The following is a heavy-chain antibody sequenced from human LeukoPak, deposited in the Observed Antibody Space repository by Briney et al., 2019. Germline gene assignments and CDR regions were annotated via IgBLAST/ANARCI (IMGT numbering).Heavy chain of an antibody. Sequence: PGGSLRLSCAASGFTFSSYSMNWVRQAPGKGLEWVSYISSSSSTIYYADSVKGRFTISRDNAKNSLYLQMNSLRAEDTAVYYCARSIAVAGTPADYWGQGTLVTVSS. V-gene: IGHV3-48*04. D-gene: IGHD6-19*01. CDR3: ARSIAVAGTPADY. CDR1: GFTFSSYS. CDR2: ISSSSSTI. J-gene: IGHJ4*02.